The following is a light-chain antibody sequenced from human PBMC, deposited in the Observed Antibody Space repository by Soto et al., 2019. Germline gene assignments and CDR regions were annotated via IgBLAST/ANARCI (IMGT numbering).Light chain of an antibody. CDR1: QSVSSN. CDR3: QQYNNRPPDT. J-gene: IGKJ2*01. V-gene: IGKV3-15*01. CDR2: GAS. Sequence: EIVMSQSPATLSVSPGERATLSCRASQSVSSNLAWYQQKPGQAPRLLIYGASTRAAGIPATFSGSGSGTEFSLTISSLQSEDFAVYYCQQYNNRPPDTFGQGTKLEIK.